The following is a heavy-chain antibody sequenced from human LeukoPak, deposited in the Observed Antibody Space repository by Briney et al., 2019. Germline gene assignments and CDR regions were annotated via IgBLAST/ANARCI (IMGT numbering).Heavy chain of an antibody. V-gene: IGHV1-46*03. Sequence: GASVKVSCKASGYTFTSYYMHWVRQAPGQGLEWMGTINPSGGSTSYAQKFQGRVTMTRDTSTSTVYMELSSLRSEDTAVYYCARGYCSGGSCYTFDYWGQGTLVTVSS. CDR1: GYTFTSYY. D-gene: IGHD2-15*01. CDR3: ARGYCSGGSCYTFDY. J-gene: IGHJ4*02. CDR2: INPSGGST.